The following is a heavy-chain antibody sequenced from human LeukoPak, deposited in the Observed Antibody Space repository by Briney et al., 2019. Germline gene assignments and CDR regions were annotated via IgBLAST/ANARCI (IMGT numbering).Heavy chain of an antibody. D-gene: IGHD3-10*01. CDR2: IIPIFGTS. Sequence: SVKVSYKASGGTFSSYAISWVRQAPGQGLEWMGGIIPIFGTSNYAQKFQGRVTITADESTSTAYMDLSSLRSEDTAMYYCARDAPYYYGSGSYIDAFDIWGQGTMVTVSS. V-gene: IGHV1-69*13. J-gene: IGHJ3*02. CDR1: GGTFSSYA. CDR3: ARDAPYYYGSGSYIDAFDI.